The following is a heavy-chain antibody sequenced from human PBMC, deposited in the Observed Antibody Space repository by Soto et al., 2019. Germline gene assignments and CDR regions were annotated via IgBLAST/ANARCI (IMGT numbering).Heavy chain of an antibody. Sequence: GESLKISCKGSGYSFTSYWIGWVRQMPGKGLEWMGIIHPGDSDARYSPSFQGQVTISVDKSTSTAYLQWSSLKASDTAMYYCATDTARTYYYYGMDVWGQGTTVTVSS. J-gene: IGHJ6*02. D-gene: IGHD5-18*01. CDR3: ATDTARTYYYYGMDV. CDR2: IHPGDSDA. CDR1: GYSFTSYW. V-gene: IGHV5-51*01.